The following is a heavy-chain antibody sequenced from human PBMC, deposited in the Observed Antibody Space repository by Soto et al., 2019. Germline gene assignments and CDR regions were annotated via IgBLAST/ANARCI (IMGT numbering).Heavy chain of an antibody. CDR1: GGSISSYY. D-gene: IGHD2-2*01. CDR2: IYYSGST. Sequence: SETLSLTCTVSGGSISSYYWSWIRQPPGKGLEWIGYIYYSGSTNYNPSLKSRVTISVDTSKNQFSLKLSSVTAADTAVYYCARQVVPAAYVRYWGQGTLVTVSS. CDR3: ARQVVPAAYVRY. V-gene: IGHV4-59*08. J-gene: IGHJ4*02.